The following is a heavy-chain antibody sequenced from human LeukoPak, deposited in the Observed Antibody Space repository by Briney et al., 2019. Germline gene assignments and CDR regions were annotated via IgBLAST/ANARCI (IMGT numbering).Heavy chain of an antibody. CDR2: IRYDGSNK. CDR1: GFTFSNYG. Sequence: GGSLRLSCVASGFTFSNYGMHWVRQAPGKGLEWVAFIRYDGSNKYYADSVKGRFTISSDNSKNTLYLQMNSLRAEDTAVYYCAKDPKIGRDYYYMDVWGKGTTVTVSS. V-gene: IGHV3-30*02. D-gene: IGHD1-26*01. CDR3: AKDPKIGRDYYYMDV. J-gene: IGHJ6*03.